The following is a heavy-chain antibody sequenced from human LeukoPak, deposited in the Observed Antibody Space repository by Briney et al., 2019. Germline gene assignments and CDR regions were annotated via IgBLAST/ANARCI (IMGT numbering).Heavy chain of an antibody. V-gene: IGHV3-23*01. D-gene: IGHD3-22*01. CDR2: ISGSGGST. J-gene: IGHJ4*02. CDR1: GFTFSSYA. Sequence: GGSLRLSCAASGFTFSSYAMSWVRQAPGKGLEWVSAISGSGGSTYYADSVKGRFTISRDNSKNTLYLQMNSLRAEDTAVYYCAKDLLFRDSSGYDYWGQGTLVTVSS. CDR3: AKDLLFRDSSGYDY.